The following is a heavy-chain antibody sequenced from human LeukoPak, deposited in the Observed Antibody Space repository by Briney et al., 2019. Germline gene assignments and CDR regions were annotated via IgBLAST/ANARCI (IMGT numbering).Heavy chain of an antibody. D-gene: IGHD3-3*01. CDR3: ARDTWYYDFGSVYSV. J-gene: IGHJ4*02. Sequence: PGGSLRLSCAASGFTFSSYWMSWVRQAPGKGLEWVANIKQDGSEKYYVDSVKGRFTISRDNAKNSLYLQMNSLRAEDTAVYYCARDTWYYDFGSVYSVWGQGTLVPVSS. V-gene: IGHV3-7*01. CDR2: IKQDGSEK. CDR1: GFTFSSYW.